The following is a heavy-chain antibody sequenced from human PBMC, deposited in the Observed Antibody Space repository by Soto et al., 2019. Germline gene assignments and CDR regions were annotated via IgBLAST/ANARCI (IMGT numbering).Heavy chain of an antibody. V-gene: IGHV1-18*01. CDR2: ISAYNGNT. CDR1: GYTFTSYG. Sequence: QVQLVQSGAEVKKPGASVKVSCKASGYTFTSYGISWVRQAPGQGLEWMGWISAYNGNTNYAQKLQGRVTMTTDTHTXTXSMELRSLRSDDTAVYYCARPTYSYGTLRPPGYFQHWGQGTLVTVSS. D-gene: IGHD5-18*01. J-gene: IGHJ1*01. CDR3: ARPTYSYGTLRPPGYFQH.